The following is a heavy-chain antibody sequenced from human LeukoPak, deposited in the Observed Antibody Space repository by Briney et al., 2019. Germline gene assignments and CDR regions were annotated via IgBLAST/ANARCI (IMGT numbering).Heavy chain of an antibody. Sequence: PGGSLRLSCAPSGLALSRMYMTWVRQAPGKGLEWVSIIYSGGNTYYADSVQGRFTISRDSSKNTLYLQMTSLRVEGTAVYHCAILKEATSNLFVYWGQGTLVTVSS. CDR2: IYSGGNT. D-gene: IGHD2-2*01. CDR3: AILKEATSNLFVY. J-gene: IGHJ5*01. V-gene: IGHV3-66*01. CDR1: GLALSRMY.